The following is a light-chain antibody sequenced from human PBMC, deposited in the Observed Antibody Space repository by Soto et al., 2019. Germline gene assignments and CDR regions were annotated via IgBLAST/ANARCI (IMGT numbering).Light chain of an antibody. Sequence: QAVVTQEPSLTVSPGGTVTLTCGSSTGAVTSGHYPYWFQQKPGQAPRTLIYDTRNKHSWTPARFSGSLLGGKAALTLSGAGPGDGVGFYCLVSLRGARLFGGGTRLTVL. CDR1: TGAVTSGHY. CDR2: DTR. CDR3: LVSLRGARL. J-gene: IGLJ7*01. V-gene: IGLV7-46*01.